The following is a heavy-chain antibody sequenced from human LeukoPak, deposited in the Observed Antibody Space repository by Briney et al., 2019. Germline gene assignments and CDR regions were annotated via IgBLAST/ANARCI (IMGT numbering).Heavy chain of an antibody. Sequence: GGSLRLSCAASGFTFSSYWMSWVRQAPGKGLEWVAHIKQDGSEKYYVDSVKGRFTISRDNAKNSLYLQMNSLRAEDTAVYYCARDPPVIPYYYYGMDVWGQGTSVTVPS. D-gene: IGHD2/OR15-2a*01. V-gene: IGHV3-7*01. J-gene: IGHJ6*02. CDR1: GFTFSSYW. CDR3: ARDPPVIPYYYYGMDV. CDR2: IKQDGSEK.